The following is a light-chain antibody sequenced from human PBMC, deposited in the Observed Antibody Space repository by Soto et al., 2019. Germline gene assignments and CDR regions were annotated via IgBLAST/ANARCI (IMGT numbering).Light chain of an antibody. CDR1: QGISSY. Sequence: DLQLTQSPSFLSASVGDRVTITCRASQGISSYLAWYQQKPGKAPKLLIYAASTLQSGVPSRFSGSGSVTEFTRTISILQPADLATYYCQQLNSYPYTFGHGNKLESK. CDR2: AAS. CDR3: QQLNSYPYT. J-gene: IGKJ2*01. V-gene: IGKV1-9*01.